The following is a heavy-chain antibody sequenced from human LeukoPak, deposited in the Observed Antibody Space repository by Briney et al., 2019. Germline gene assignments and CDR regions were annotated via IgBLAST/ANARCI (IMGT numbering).Heavy chain of an antibody. J-gene: IGHJ6*04. CDR3: ARLPYDYVWGTHPQDV. Sequence: ASVKVSCKASGYTFTSYAMNWVRQAPGQGLEWMGWINTNTGNPTYAQGFTGRFVSSLDTSVSAAYLQISSLKAEDTAVYYCARLPYDYVWGTHPQDVWGKGTTVTVSS. CDR2: INTNTGNP. D-gene: IGHD3-16*01. V-gene: IGHV7-4-1*02. CDR1: GYTFTSYA.